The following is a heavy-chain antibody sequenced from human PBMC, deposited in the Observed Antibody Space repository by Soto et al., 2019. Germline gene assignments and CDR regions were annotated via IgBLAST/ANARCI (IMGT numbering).Heavy chain of an antibody. J-gene: IGHJ4*02. V-gene: IGHV3-53*02. Sequence: EVQLVETGGGLIEPGGSLRLSCAVSGLSVGTNYMSWVRQAPGKGLEWVALIYSGGGTYYAASVKGRFTMSRDSSQNTLHLEMNSMKVDDTPVSFCAIASKIGGGDYWGQGTLVTVSS. CDR2: IYSGGGT. CDR1: GLSVGTNY. CDR3: AIASKIGGGDY. D-gene: IGHD3-16*01.